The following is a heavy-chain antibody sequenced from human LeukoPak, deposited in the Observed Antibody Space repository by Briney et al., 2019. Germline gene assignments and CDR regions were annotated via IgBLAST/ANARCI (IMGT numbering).Heavy chain of an antibody. CDR1: GGSMITDTFY. CDR3: TRRTYSTYMDV. CDR2: MYSNGGGR. J-gene: IGHJ6*03. Sequence: PSETLSLTCTVSGGSMITDTFYWVWIRQPPGKGLEWIANMYSNGGGRQYNRSLTNRVSISVDTSKNQFFLNRNSVTAADTAIYYCTRRTYSTYMDVWGQGTTVTVSS. V-gene: IGHV4-39*01. D-gene: IGHD1-7*01.